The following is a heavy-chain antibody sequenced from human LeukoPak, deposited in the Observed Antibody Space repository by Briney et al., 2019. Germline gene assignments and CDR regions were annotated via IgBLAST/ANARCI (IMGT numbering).Heavy chain of an antibody. Sequence: PSQTLSLTCTVSGGSISSGGYYWSWIRQHPGKGLEWIRYIYYSGSTYYNPSLKSRVTISVDTSKNQFSLKLSSVTAADTAVYYCASYTLVPVNWFDPWGQGTLVTVSS. CDR3: ASYTLVPVNWFDP. CDR2: IYYSGST. V-gene: IGHV4-31*03. J-gene: IGHJ5*02. D-gene: IGHD2-2*01. CDR1: GGSISSGGYY.